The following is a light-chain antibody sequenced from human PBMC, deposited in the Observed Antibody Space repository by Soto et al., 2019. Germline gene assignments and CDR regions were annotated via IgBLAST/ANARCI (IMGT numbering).Light chain of an antibody. CDR3: QQYGSSPRT. CDR2: KAS. Sequence: DIQMTQSPSTLSASVGDRVTITCRASQSISSWLAWYQQKPGKAPKLLIYKASSLESGVPSRFSGSGSGTELTITISRLEPEDFEVYYCQQYGSSPRTFGQGTKVDIK. J-gene: IGKJ1*01. V-gene: IGKV1-5*03. CDR1: QSISSW.